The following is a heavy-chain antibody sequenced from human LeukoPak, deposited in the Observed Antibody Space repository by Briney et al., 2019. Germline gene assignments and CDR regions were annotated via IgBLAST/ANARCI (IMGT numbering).Heavy chain of an antibody. Sequence: SGGSLRLSCAASGFIVSSNYMSWVRQAPGKGLEWVSVIYSGGSTYYADSVKGRFTISRGNSKNTLYLQMNSLRAEDTAVYYCAREELPYYYGMDVWGQGTMVTVSS. CDR1: GFIVSSNY. D-gene: IGHD1-26*01. CDR3: AREELPYYYGMDV. J-gene: IGHJ6*02. CDR2: IYSGGST. V-gene: IGHV3-66*01.